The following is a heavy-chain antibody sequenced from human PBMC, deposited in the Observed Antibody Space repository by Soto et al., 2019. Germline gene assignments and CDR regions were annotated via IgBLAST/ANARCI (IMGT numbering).Heavy chain of an antibody. CDR1: GYTFSDYY. CDR2: IDTSSTKI. V-gene: IGHV3-11*01. J-gene: IGHJ4*02. D-gene: IGHD3-3*01. CDR3: ASHYDMWSGYLSPVDY. Sequence: QVQLVESGGDLVKRGGSLRLSCAASGYTFSDYYMSGIRQAPGKGLEWISYIDTSSTKIYYADSVKGRFTISRDNAKNSLYLEMNSLRDEDTAVYYCASHYDMWSGYLSPVDYWGQGTLVTVSS.